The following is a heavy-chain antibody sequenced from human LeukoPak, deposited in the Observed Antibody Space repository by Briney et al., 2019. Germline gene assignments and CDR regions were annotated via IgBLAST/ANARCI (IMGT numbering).Heavy chain of an antibody. CDR1: GFTFSNFG. V-gene: IGHV3-20*04. CDR2: INWSGGKT. Sequence: QSGGSLRLSCAASGFTFSNFGMHWVRQAPGKGLEWVSGINWSGGKTGYADSVKGRFTISRGNAKNSLYLQMNSLRAEDTALYFCARDNDVRYEYGHYGDAFDMWGQGTMVTVSS. J-gene: IGHJ3*02. D-gene: IGHD4-17*01. CDR3: ARDNDVRYEYGHYGDAFDM.